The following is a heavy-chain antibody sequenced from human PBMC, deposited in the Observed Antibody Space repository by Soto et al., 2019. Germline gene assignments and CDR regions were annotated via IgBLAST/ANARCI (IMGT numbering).Heavy chain of an antibody. Sequence: QVRLVQSGAEVQKPGASVKLSCEASGYTFANYYVHWVRQAPGQGLEWMGKINPSGGATTYAQKFQGRVTITWDVSAKSVYMEMRSLSGDDTAVYHCAKQTVELSLGGFDPWGQGTLVTVSS. J-gene: IGHJ5*02. V-gene: IGHV1-46*01. CDR3: AKQTVELSLGGFDP. D-gene: IGHD3-10*01. CDR1: GYTFANYY. CDR2: INPSGGAT.